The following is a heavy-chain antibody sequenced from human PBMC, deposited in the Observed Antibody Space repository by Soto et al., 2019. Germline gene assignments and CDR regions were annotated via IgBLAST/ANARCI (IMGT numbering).Heavy chain of an antibody. J-gene: IGHJ4*02. D-gene: IGHD3-22*01. CDR2: IYPGDSDT. Sequence: GKGLEWMGIIYPGDSDTRYSPSFQGQVTISADKSISTAYLQWSSLKASDTAMYYCAGYVVDSSGYPRPYWGQGTLVTVSS. V-gene: IGHV5-51*01. CDR3: AGYVVDSSGYPRPY.